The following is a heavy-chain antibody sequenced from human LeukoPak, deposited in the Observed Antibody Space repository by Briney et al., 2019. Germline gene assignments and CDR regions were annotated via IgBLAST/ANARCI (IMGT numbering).Heavy chain of an antibody. CDR3: ARQRRYCSGDNCYQRTFDY. CDR1: GFTFSSYG. CDR2: IRYDGSNK. D-gene: IGHD2-15*01. Sequence: GGPLRLSCAASGFTFSSYGMHWVRQAPGKGLEWVAFIRYDGSNKYYADSVKGRFTISRDNSKNTLYLQMNSLRAEDTAVYYCARQRRYCSGDNCYQRTFDYWGQGTLVTVSS. V-gene: IGHV3-30*02. J-gene: IGHJ4*02.